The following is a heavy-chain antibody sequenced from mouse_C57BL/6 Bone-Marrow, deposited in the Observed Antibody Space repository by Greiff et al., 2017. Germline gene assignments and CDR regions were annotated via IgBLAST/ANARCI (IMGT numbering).Heavy chain of an antibody. V-gene: IGHV5-4*03. CDR1: GFTFSSYA. D-gene: IGHD2-3*01. Sequence: EVKLVESGGGLVKPGGSLKLSCAASGFTFSSYAMSWVRQTPEKRLEWVATISDGGSYTYYTDNVKGRFTISRDNAKNNLYLQMSQLKSEDTAMYYCARGGYFFADWGQGTLGTVST. J-gene: IGHJ3*01. CDR2: ISDGGSYT. CDR3: ARGGYFFAD.